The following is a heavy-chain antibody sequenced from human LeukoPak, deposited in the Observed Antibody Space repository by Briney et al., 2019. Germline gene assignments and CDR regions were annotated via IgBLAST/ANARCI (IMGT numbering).Heavy chain of an antibody. D-gene: IGHD3-3*01. CDR3: ARQISDYYYYYIDV. CDR2: IYYSGTT. Sequence: SETLSLTCTVSGGSISSYYWSWIRQPPGKGLEWIGTIYYSGTTYYNPSLESRATISVDASKNQFYLMLNSVTAADTAVYYCARQISDYYYYYIDVWGKGTTVTVSS. V-gene: IGHV4-59*08. J-gene: IGHJ6*03. CDR1: GGSISSYY.